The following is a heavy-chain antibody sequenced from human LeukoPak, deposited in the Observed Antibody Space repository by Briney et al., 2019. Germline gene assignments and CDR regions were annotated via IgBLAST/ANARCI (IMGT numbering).Heavy chain of an antibody. CDR1: GFTFSSYG. CDR2: ISYDGSNK. Sequence: PGGSLRLSCAASGFTFSSYGMHWVRQAPGKGLEWVAVISYDGSNKYYADSVKGRFTISRDNSKNTLYLQMNSLRAEDTAVYYCARPPDIVVVVAAPLDYWGQGTLVTVSS. J-gene: IGHJ4*02. V-gene: IGHV3-30*03. CDR3: ARPPDIVVVVAAPLDY. D-gene: IGHD2-15*01.